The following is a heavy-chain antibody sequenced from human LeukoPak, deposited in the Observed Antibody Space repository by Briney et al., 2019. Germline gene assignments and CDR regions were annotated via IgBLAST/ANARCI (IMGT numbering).Heavy chain of an antibody. J-gene: IGHJ4*02. Sequence: GGSLRLSCAASGFTFSSYSMNWVRQAPGKGLEWVSSISSSSYIYYADSVKGRFTISRDNAKNSLYLQMNSLRAEDTAVYYCARDLEYYDSSGYPWGGQGTLVTVSS. V-gene: IGHV3-21*01. CDR2: ISSSSYI. CDR1: GFTFSSYS. D-gene: IGHD3-22*01. CDR3: ARDLEYYDSSGYPW.